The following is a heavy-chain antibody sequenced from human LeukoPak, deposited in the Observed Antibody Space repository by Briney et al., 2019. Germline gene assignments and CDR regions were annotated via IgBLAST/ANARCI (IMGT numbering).Heavy chain of an antibody. CDR1: GGSISSGGYY. Sequence: PSETLSLTCTVSGGSISSGGYYWSWIRQHPGKGPEWIGYIYYSGSTYYNPSLKSRVTISVDTSKNQFSLKLSSVTAADTAVYYCARVRLDYYDSSGYYFDYWGQGTLVTVSS. D-gene: IGHD3-22*01. V-gene: IGHV4-31*03. J-gene: IGHJ4*02. CDR2: IYYSGST. CDR3: ARVRLDYYDSSGYYFDY.